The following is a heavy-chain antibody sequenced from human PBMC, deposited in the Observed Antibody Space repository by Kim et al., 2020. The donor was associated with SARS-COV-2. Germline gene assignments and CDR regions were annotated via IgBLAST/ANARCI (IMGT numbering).Heavy chain of an antibody. J-gene: IGHJ6*02. CDR1: GFTFSTYW. V-gene: IGHV3-74*01. Sequence: GGSLRLSCAASGFTFSTYWMTWVRQAPGKGLEWVSRINSDGSSIRYADSVKGRFTVSRDNAKNTLYVQMNSLRADDTGVYYCARDENLLLWFGERYYGMGVWGQGTTVTVSS. D-gene: IGHD3-10*01. CDR2: INSDGSSI. CDR3: ARDENLLLWFGERYYGMGV.